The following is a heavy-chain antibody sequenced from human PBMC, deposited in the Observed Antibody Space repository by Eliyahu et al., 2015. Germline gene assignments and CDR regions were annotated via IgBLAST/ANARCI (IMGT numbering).Heavy chain of an antibody. J-gene: IGHJ6*02. CDR2: IYPSGST. V-gene: IGHV4-4*09. CDR3: ARRPEGPYGMDV. CDR1: GGSINGYY. Sequence: QVQLQQSGPGLVKPSETLSLSCSVSGGSINGYYWNWIRQSPGKGLEWIGYIYPSGSTTYNPPLRSRVTISMDTSRSQVTLKLTSVSVADTARYYCARRPEGPYGMDVWGQGTTVNVSS.